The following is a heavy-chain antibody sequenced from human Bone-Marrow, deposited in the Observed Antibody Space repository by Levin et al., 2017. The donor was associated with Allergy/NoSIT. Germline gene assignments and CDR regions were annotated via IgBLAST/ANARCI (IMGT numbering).Heavy chain of an antibody. D-gene: IGHD4-11*01. Sequence: SETLSLTCTVSGGSVNSGRYYWSWIRQAPGKGLEWIGYIYFDGSTNYNPSLKSRVVTISTDTSENHFSLNIQSVTAADTAVYYCATFTTVTTSFDYWGQGTLVTVSS. J-gene: IGHJ4*02. CDR2: IYFDGST. CDR1: GGSVNSGRYY. V-gene: IGHV4-61*03. CDR3: ATFTTVTTSFDY.